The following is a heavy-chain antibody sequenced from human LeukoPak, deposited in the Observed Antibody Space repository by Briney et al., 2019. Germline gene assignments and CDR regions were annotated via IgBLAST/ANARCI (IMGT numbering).Heavy chain of an antibody. CDR3: AEILEAAGTFE. D-gene: IGHD6-13*01. V-gene: IGHV3-23*01. CDR2: ISGSGNST. Sequence: GGSLRLSCGASGFTFRSYAMSWVCQAPGKGLEWVSAISGSGNSTYYADSVKGRFTISRDNSKNTLYLQMNSLSAEDTAVYYCAEILEAAGTFEWGQGTLVTVSS. CDR1: GFTFRSYA. J-gene: IGHJ4*02.